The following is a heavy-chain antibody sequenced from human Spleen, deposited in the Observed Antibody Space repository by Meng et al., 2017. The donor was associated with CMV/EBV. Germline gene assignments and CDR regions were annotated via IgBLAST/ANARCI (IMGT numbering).Heavy chain of an antibody. V-gene: IGHV1-18*01. Sequence: ASVKVSCKASGYTFTNYGISWVRQAPGQGLEWMGWISAYNGNTNYAQKLQGRVTMTTETSTSTAHMELRSLRSDDTAVYYCARARGRMVRGVIPYYYYGMDVWGQGTTVTVSS. CDR3: ARARGRMVRGVIPYYYYGMDV. CDR2: ISAYNGNT. D-gene: IGHD3-10*01. CDR1: GYTFTNYG. J-gene: IGHJ6*02.